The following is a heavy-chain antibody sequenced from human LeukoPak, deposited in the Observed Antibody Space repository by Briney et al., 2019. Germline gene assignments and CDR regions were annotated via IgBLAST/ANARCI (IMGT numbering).Heavy chain of an antibody. D-gene: IGHD3-22*01. CDR2: IYYSGST. CDR3: AREGIYYDSSGYYRHYFDY. CDR1: GGSISSGGYY. Sequence: SETLSLTCTASGGSISSGGYYWSWIRQHPGKGLEWIGYIYYSGSTYYNPSLKSRVTISVDTSKNQFSLKLSSVTAADTAVYYCAREGIYYDSSGYYRHYFDYWGQGTLVTVSS. J-gene: IGHJ4*02. V-gene: IGHV4-31*03.